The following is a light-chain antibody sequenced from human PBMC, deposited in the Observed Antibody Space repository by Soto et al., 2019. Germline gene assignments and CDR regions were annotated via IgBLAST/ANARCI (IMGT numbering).Light chain of an antibody. CDR2: EVN. J-gene: IGLJ3*02. V-gene: IGLV2-23*02. CDR1: SSDVGLYNR. CDR3: CSYVGSSILM. Sequence: QSALTQPASVSGSPGQSITISCTGTSSDVGLYNRVSWYQQLPGKATKLIIYEVNERPSGISDRFSGSKSVNTASLTISGLQDEAEADYYCCSYVGSSILMFCGGTHLTVL.